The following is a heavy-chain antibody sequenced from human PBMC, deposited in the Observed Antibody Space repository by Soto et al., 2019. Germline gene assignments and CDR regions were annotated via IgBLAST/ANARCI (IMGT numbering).Heavy chain of an antibody. CDR2: IYYSGSP. CDR1: GGSSSNFSQV. CDR3: ARGLITGSQYSGGWYYFDS. D-gene: IGHD1-26*01. V-gene: IGHV4-39*02. J-gene: IGHJ4*02. Sequence: PSETLSLTCTVSGGSSSNFSQVCACIRQPPRKGLEWIGSIYYSGSPYYRPSLKSRLTMSVDTSKNQFSLKLSSVTAADTAVYYCARGLITGSQYSGGWYYFDSWGQGTQVTVSS.